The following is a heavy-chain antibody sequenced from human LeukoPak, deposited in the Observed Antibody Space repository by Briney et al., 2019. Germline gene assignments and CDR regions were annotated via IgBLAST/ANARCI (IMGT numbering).Heavy chain of an antibody. Sequence: SSETLSLTCVVSGFSISSSNWWGWIRQPPGRGLEWIGYVYYSGAIYYNPSLKSRVTMSVDTSKNQVSLELSSVTAVDTAVYYCAKKPNSLYYFDYWGRGTLVTVSS. CDR3: AKKPNSLYYFDY. D-gene: IGHD4-23*01. J-gene: IGHJ4*02. CDR1: GFSISSSNW. V-gene: IGHV4-28*05. CDR2: VYYSGAI.